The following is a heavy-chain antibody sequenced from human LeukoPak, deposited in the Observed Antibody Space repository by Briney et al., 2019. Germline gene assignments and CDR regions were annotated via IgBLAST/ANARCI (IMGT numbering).Heavy chain of an antibody. J-gene: IGHJ4*02. D-gene: IGHD2-8*01. V-gene: IGHV4-59*01. CDR3: ARVGEGMVDFDY. CDR1: GGSISSYY. Sequence: SETLSLTCPVSGGSISSYYWSWIRQPPGKGLEWIGYIYYSGSTNYNPSLKSRVTISVDTSKNQFSLKLSSVTAADTAVYYCARVGEGMVDFDYWGQGTLVTVSS. CDR2: IYYSGST.